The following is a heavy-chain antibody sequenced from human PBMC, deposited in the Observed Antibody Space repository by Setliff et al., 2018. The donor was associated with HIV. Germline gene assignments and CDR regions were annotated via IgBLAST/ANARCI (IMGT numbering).Heavy chain of an antibody. CDR1: GFAFGSYG. J-gene: IGHJ4*02. CDR3: ARDATRGGDFDF. D-gene: IGHD1-26*01. Sequence: GGSLRLSCAASGFAFGSYGMHWVRQAPGKGLQSVAVIRYDGTNKQYADSVKGRFTISRDNSKNTLYLQMNTLRAEDTAVYYCARDATRGGDFDFWGQGTLVTVSS. V-gene: IGHV3-33*01. CDR2: IRYDGTNK.